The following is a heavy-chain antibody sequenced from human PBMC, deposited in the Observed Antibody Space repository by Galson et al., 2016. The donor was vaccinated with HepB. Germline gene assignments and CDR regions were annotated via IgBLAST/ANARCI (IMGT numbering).Heavy chain of an antibody. CDR2: IPYDGSEN. V-gene: IGHV3-30*04. Sequence: SLRLSCAGSGYVLSTYAMHWVRQAPGKGLEWVAVIPYDGSENYYANPVKGRFTISRDNSKNTLYLQMNSLRPQDSAVYYCARGATSYGRYYYGLDLWGQGTTVSVSS. D-gene: IGHD3-10*01. J-gene: IGHJ6*02. CDR3: ARGATSYGRYYYGLDL. CDR1: GYVLSTYA.